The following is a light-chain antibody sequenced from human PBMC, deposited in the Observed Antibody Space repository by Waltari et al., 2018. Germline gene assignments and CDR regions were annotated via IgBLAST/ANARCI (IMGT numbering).Light chain of an antibody. Sequence: QSVLTQPPSVSGAPGPRVTIACTGSSPNIGAGYDVHWYQQVPRAAPKLLIYGSSSRPLGVPDRFFGSTSGTSASLAIIGLQAEDEADYYCQSYDITLRVVFGGGTKLTVL. V-gene: IGLV1-40*01. CDR3: QSYDITLRVV. J-gene: IGLJ3*02. CDR1: SPNIGAGYD. CDR2: GSS.